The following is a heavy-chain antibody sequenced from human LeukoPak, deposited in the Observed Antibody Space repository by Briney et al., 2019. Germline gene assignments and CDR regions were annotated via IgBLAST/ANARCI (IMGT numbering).Heavy chain of an antibody. J-gene: IGHJ4*02. CDR3: ASDYYDSSGYYVHY. CDR2: INHSGST. V-gene: IGHV4-34*01. Sequence: SETLSLTCAVYGGSFSGYYWSWIRQPPGKGLEWIGEINHSGSTNYNPSLKSRVTISVDTSKNQFSLKLSSVTAADTAVYYCASDYYDSSGYYVHYWGQGTLLTVSS. D-gene: IGHD3-22*01. CDR1: GGSFSGYY.